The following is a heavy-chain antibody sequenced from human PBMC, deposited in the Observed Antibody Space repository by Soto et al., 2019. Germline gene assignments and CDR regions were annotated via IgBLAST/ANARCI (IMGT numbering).Heavy chain of an antibody. CDR2: INPKSGDR. V-gene: IGHV1-2*02. Sequence: ASVKVSCKASGYTFTAFYMHWVRQAPGQGLEWMACINPKSGDRKYAQKFQGRVTVTRDTSLSTVYMELSSLGSDDTAVYYCARDTQYNWNSGGMDVWGQGTTVTVSS. CDR3: ARDTQYNWNSGGMDV. CDR1: GYTFTAFY. J-gene: IGHJ6*02. D-gene: IGHD1-7*01.